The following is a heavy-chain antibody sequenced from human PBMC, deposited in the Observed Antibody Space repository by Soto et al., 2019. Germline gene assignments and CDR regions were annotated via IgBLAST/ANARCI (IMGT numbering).Heavy chain of an antibody. CDR3: ARCYGSGNYYTSDY. CDR2: ISSSSTYI. V-gene: IGHV3-21*01. Sequence: PGGCLRLSCAASGFTFSSYNMNWVRQAPGKGLEWVSSISSSSTYIYYADSLKGRFTISRDNAKNSLYLQLNSLRAEDTAVYYCARCYGSGNYYTSDYWGQGILVTVSS. CDR1: GFTFSSYN. D-gene: IGHD3-10*01. J-gene: IGHJ4*02.